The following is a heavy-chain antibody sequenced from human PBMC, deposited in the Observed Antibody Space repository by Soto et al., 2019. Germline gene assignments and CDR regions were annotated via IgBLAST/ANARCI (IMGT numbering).Heavy chain of an antibody. CDR1: GFTFSSYW. CDR3: ARVGYSYGLDY. D-gene: IGHD5-18*01. J-gene: IGHJ4*02. CDR2: INSDGSST. Sequence: GGSLRLSCAASGFTFSSYWMHWARQAPGKGLVWVSRINSDGSSTSYADSVKGRFTISRDNAKNTLYLQMNSLRAEDTAVYYCARVGYSYGLDYWGQGTLVTVSS. V-gene: IGHV3-74*01.